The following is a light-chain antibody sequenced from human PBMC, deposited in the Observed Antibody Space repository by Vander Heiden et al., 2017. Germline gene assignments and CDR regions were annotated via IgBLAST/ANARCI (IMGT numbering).Light chain of an antibody. V-gene: IGKV1-5*03. Sequence: DIQMTQSPSTLSASVGDRVTITCRASQNFNSWLAWYQQKPGKAPKLLIYKASSLESGVPSRFSGSGSETEFTLTITSLQPDDFATYYCQQYNSYPFTFGPGTKVDIK. CDR3: QQYNSYPFT. J-gene: IGKJ3*01. CDR2: KAS. CDR1: QNFNSW.